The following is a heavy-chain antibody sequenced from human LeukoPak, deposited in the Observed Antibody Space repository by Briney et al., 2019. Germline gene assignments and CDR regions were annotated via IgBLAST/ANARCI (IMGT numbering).Heavy chain of an antibody. CDR2: ISSSSSYI. CDR1: GFTFSSYS. V-gene: IGHV3-21*04. D-gene: IGHD4-17*01. Sequence: GGSLRLSCAASGFTFSSYSMNWVRQAPGKGLEWVSSISSSSSYIYYADSVKGRFTISRDNSKNTLYLQMNSLRAEDTAVYYCAKETTVTHPYYFDYWGQGTLVTVSS. CDR3: AKETTVTHPYYFDY. J-gene: IGHJ4*02.